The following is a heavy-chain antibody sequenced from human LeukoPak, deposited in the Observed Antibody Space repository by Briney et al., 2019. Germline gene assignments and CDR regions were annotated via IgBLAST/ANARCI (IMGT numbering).Heavy chain of an antibody. Sequence: GASVKVSCKASGYTFTSYYMHWVRQAPGQGLEWMGIINPSGGSTSYAQKFQGRVTMTRDMSTSTVYMELSSLRPEDTAVYYCASLGSQQLVLWGAFDIWGQGTMVTVSS. J-gene: IGHJ3*02. V-gene: IGHV1-46*01. CDR3: ASLGSQQLVLWGAFDI. D-gene: IGHD6-6*01. CDR1: GYTFTSYY. CDR2: INPSGGST.